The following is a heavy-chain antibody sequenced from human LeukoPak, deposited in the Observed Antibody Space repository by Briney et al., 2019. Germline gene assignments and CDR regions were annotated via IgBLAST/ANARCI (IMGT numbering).Heavy chain of an antibody. CDR1: GGSISSYH. D-gene: IGHD1-26*01. Sequence: SETLSLTCTVSGGSISSYHWSWIRQPPGKGLEWIGYIYYSGSTNYNPSLKSRVTISVDTSKNQFSLKLSSVTAADTAVYYCARRIVGATIDAFDIWGQGTMVTVSS. CDR3: ARRIVGATIDAFDI. J-gene: IGHJ3*02. CDR2: IYYSGST. V-gene: IGHV4-59*08.